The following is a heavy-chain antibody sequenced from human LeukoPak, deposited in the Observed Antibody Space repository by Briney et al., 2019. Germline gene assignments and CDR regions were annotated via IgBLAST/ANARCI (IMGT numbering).Heavy chain of an antibody. V-gene: IGHV3-21*04. CDR3: AKDIYDYVWGSYRFDY. J-gene: IGHJ4*02. CDR2: ISSSSSYI. CDR1: GFTFSSYS. D-gene: IGHD3-16*02. Sequence: PGGSLRLSCAASGFTFSSYSMNWVRQAPGKGLEWVSSISSSSSYIYYADSVKGRFTISRDNAKNSLYLQMNSLRAEDTAVYYCAKDIYDYVWGSYRFDYWGQGTLVTVSS.